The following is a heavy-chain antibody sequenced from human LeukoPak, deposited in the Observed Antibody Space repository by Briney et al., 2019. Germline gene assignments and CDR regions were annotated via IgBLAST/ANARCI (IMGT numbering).Heavy chain of an antibody. CDR2: IWYDGSNK. D-gene: IGHD1-26*01. CDR1: GFTFRSHG. CDR3: AGDRATSYFDY. J-gene: IGHJ4*02. Sequence: PGTSLRLSCAASGFTFRSHGMHWVRQAPGKGLEWVAFIWYDGSNKYYTDSVKGRFTISRDNSKNTLYLQMNSLRAEDTAVYYSAGDRATSYFDYWGQGALATISS. V-gene: IGHV3-33*01.